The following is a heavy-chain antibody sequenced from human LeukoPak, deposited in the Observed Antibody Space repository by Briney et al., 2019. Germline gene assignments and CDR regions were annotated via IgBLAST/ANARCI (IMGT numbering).Heavy chain of an antibody. CDR2: INIGGTNT. Sequence: GGSLRLSCAASGFTFNDYYMSWIRQAPGKGLEWLSYINIGGTNTHYADSVKGRFTISRDNVKKSLYLEMNNLRAEDTAVYYCAKDITAWDYSYGMDVWGQGSTVTVSS. CDR3: AKDITAWDYSYGMDV. V-gene: IGHV3-11*01. D-gene: IGHD3-10*01. J-gene: IGHJ6*02. CDR1: GFTFNDYY.